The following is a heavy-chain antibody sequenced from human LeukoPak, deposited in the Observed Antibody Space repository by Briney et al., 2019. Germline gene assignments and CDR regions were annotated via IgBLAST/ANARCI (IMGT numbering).Heavy chain of an antibody. Sequence: ESLKISCQGSGYSFTSHWIGWVRQMPGRGLECMGIIYPGDSHTRYSPSFQGQVTISADKSFSTAYLQWSSLKASDTAMYYCAGGSGRGVFDIWGKGTMVSVAS. D-gene: IGHD3-10*01. J-gene: IGHJ3*02. CDR1: GYSFTSHW. CDR3: AGGSGRGVFDI. V-gene: IGHV5-51*01. CDR2: IYPGDSHT.